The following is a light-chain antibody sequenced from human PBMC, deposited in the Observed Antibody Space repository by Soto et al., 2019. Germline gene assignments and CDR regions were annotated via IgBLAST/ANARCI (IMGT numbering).Light chain of an antibody. CDR1: SGSVASNY. CDR2: GDN. V-gene: IGLV6-57*02. Sequence: NFMLTQPHSVSESPGKTVTISCTGSSGSVASNYVHWYQRRPGSAPTIVIYGDNQRPSVVPDRFSGSIDSSSNSASLTISRLKTEDEADYFCQSYDRSSLYVFGTGTKLTVL. J-gene: IGLJ1*01. CDR3: QSYDRSSLYV.